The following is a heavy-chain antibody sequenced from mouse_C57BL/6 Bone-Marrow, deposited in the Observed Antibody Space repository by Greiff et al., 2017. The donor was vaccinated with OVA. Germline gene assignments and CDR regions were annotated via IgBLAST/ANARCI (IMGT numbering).Heavy chain of an antibody. D-gene: IGHD1-1*01. V-gene: IGHV1-15*01. CDR1: GYTFTDYE. CDR3: TSNYYDGSSYFDY. CDR2: IDLETGGT. J-gene: IGHJ2*01. Sequence: VQLQQSGAELVRPGASVTLSCKASGYTFTDYEMHWVKQTHVHGLEWIGAIDLETGGTAYNQKIKGKAILTADKSSSTAYMELRSQTSEDSAVYYCTSNYYDGSSYFDYWGQGTTLTVSS.